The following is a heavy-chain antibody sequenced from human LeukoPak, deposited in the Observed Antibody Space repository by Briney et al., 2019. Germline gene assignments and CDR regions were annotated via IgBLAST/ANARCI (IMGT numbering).Heavy chain of an antibody. Sequence: PSETLSLTCTVSGGSISSYYWSWIRQPAGRGLEWIGRIYTSGSTNYNPSLKSRVTMSVDTSKNQFSLKLSSVTAADTAVYYCARDTTIFGVVTHNWFDPWGQGTLVTVSS. CDR2: IYTSGST. D-gene: IGHD3-3*01. CDR3: ARDTTIFGVVTHNWFDP. CDR1: GGSISSYY. J-gene: IGHJ5*02. V-gene: IGHV4-4*07.